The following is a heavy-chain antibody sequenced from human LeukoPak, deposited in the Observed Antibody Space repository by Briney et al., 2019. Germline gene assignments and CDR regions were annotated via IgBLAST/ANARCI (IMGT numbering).Heavy chain of an antibody. CDR3: ASTSGWYPYYFDY. V-gene: IGHV4-59*01. CDR2: IYYSGST. D-gene: IGHD6-19*01. J-gene: IGHJ4*02. Sequence: PSETLSLTCSVCGGFISSYYWSWIRQPPAKGLAWIGYIYYSGSTNYNPSLKSRVTISVVTSKDQFSLKLSSVTAADTAVYYCASTSGWYPYYFDYWGQGTLVTVSS. CDR1: GGFISSYY.